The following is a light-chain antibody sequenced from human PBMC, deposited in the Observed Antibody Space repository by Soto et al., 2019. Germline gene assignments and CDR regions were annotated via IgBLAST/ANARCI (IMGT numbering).Light chain of an antibody. CDR3: QSYDSSLV. Sequence: QSVLTQPPSVSGAPGQRVTISCTGSSSNIGAGYDVHWYQQLPGTAPKLLIYGNSNRPSGVPDRFSGSKSGTSASLAITGLQAEDEAGYYCQSYDSSLVFGGGTKVTVL. CDR1: SSNIGAGYD. CDR2: GNS. J-gene: IGLJ2*01. V-gene: IGLV1-40*01.